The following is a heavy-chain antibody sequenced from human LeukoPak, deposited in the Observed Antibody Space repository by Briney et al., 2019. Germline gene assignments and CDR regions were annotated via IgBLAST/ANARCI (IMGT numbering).Heavy chain of an antibody. CDR1: GFTFTSYT. CDR3: ARSMTAKTNWFDP. Sequence: PGGSLRLSCAASGFTFTSYTMNWVRQAPGKGLEWISYISTSDSTVYYADSVKGRFTISRDNAKNSLSLQMNSLRGEDTAVYYCARSMTAKTNWFDPWGQGTLVTVSS. J-gene: IGHJ5*02. D-gene: IGHD2-21*02. CDR2: ISTSDSTV. V-gene: IGHV3-48*04.